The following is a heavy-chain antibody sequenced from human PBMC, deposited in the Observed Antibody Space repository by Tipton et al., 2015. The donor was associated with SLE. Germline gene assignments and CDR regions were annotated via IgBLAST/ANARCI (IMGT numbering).Heavy chain of an antibody. CDR2: LYTSGSP. D-gene: IGHD6-6*01. V-gene: IGHV4-4*07. Sequence: TLSLTCTVSGDSISSHYWSCIRQPAGKGLEWIGRLYTSGSPDYNPSLMSRVTFSVDTSKNQFSLQLSSVTAADTAVYYCAKVAPRAFNGFDSWGQGTLVIVSS. J-gene: IGHJ5*01. CDR3: AKVAPRAFNGFDS. CDR1: GDSISSHY.